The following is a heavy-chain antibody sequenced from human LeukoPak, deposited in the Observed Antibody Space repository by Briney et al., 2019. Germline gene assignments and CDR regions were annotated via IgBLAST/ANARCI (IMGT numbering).Heavy chain of an antibody. J-gene: IGHJ4*02. CDR2: ISYDGSNK. V-gene: IGHV3-30*04. CDR1: RFTFSSYA. CDR3: ARGPRCSGGSCYADN. D-gene: IGHD2-15*01. Sequence: PGRSLRLSCAASRFTFSSYAMHWVRQAPGKGLEWVSVISYDGSNKYYADSVKGRFTISRDNSKNTLYLQMNSLRAEDTVVYYCARGPRCSGGSCYADNWGQGTLVTVYS.